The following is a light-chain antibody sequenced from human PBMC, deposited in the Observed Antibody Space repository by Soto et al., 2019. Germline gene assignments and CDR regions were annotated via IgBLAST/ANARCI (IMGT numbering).Light chain of an antibody. CDR1: SSNIGRNY. Sequence: QSVLTQPPSASGTPGQRVTISCSGTSSNIGRNYVYWYQQLPGTAPKLVIHRNNQRPSGVPDLYSGSKSGTSASLAISGLRSEYEADYYCAVWDASLSAWVFGGGTKLTVL. V-gene: IGLV1-47*01. CDR2: RNN. J-gene: IGLJ3*02. CDR3: AVWDASLSAWV.